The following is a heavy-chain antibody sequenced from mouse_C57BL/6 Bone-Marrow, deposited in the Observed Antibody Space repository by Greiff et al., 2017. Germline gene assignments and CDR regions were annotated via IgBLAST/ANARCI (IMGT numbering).Heavy chain of an antibody. CDR1: GFNIKDDY. CDR2: IEPENGDT. Sequence: VQLKESGAELVRPGASVKLSCTASGFNIKDDYMHWVKQRPEQGLEWIGWIEPENGDTEYASKFQGKATISADTSSNTAYLQLSSLSSEDTAVYYCTTDYYGSSYRGYYAMDYWGQGTSVTVSS. CDR3: TTDYYGSSYRGYYAMDY. J-gene: IGHJ4*01. V-gene: IGHV14-4*01. D-gene: IGHD1-1*01.